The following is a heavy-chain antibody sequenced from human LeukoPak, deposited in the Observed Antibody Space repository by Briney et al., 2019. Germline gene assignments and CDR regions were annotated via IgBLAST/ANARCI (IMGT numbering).Heavy chain of an antibody. D-gene: IGHD3-3*01. J-gene: IGHJ6*02. CDR3: ARSALPNYDFWSGYLISRYYYYGMDV. CDR2: INPNSGGT. CDR1: GYTFTGYY. Sequence: ASVKVSCKASGYTFTGYYMHWVRQAPGQGLEWMGWINPNSGGTNYAQKFQGRVTMTRDTSISTAYMELSSLRSEDTAVYYCARSALPNYDFWSGYLISRYYYYGMDVWGQGTTVTVSS. V-gene: IGHV1-2*02.